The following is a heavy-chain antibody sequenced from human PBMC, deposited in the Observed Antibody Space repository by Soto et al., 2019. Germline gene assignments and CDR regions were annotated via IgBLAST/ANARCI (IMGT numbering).Heavy chain of an antibody. CDR1: GFSLSTSGVG. Sequence: SGPTLVNPTQTLTLTCTFSGFSLSTSGVGVGWVRQPPGKALEWLAHIFWDTDKRYSPSLKSRLTIRKDTSKDQVVLTMTNMDPVDTATYYCVHSVTMIRGGYYYYYMDVWGIGTAVTVSS. CDR3: VHSVTMIRGGYYYYYMDV. V-gene: IGHV2-5*02. CDR2: IFWDTDK. J-gene: IGHJ6*03. D-gene: IGHD3-10*01.